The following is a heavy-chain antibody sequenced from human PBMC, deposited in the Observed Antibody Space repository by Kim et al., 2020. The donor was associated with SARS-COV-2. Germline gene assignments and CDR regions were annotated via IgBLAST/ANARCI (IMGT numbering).Heavy chain of an antibody. J-gene: IGHJ4*02. V-gene: IGHV4-34*01. CDR3: ASSTEPSQYYFDY. CDR2: INHSGST. Sequence: SETLSLTCAVYGGSFSGYYWSWIRQPPGKGLEWIGEINHSGSTNYNPSLKSRVTISVDTSKNKFSLKLSSVTAADTAVYYCASSTEPSQYYFDYWGQGTL. CDR1: GGSFSGYY. D-gene: IGHD4-4*01.